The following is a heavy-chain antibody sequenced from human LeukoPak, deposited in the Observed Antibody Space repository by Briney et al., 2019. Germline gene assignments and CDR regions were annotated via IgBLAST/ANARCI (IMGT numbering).Heavy chain of an antibody. Sequence: SETLSLTCAVHRGSFSGHYWSWIRQPPGKGLEWIGEIDQSGLRKYNPSLESRLNISVDTSKKQFSLRLSSVTAADTAVYYCARGIRDTAMVTVSYYYYYMDVWGKGTTVTVSS. CDR3: ARGIRDTAMVTVSYYYYYMDV. D-gene: IGHD5-18*01. V-gene: IGHV4-34*01. J-gene: IGHJ6*03. CDR2: IDQSGLR. CDR1: RGSFSGHY.